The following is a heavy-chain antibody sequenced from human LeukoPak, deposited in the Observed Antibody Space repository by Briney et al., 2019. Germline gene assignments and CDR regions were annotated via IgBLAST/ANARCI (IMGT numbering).Heavy chain of an antibody. J-gene: IGHJ4*02. D-gene: IGHD6-13*01. CDR1: AFTFSSYA. CDR3: ASTISSSSDY. Sequence: GRSQRLSCAVAAFTFSSYAISSARQPAGKGMEWVANIKQDGSEKYYVDSVRGRFTISRDNAKNSLYLQMNSLIAEDTAVYYCASTISSSSDYWGQGTLVTVSS. V-gene: IGHV3-7*01. CDR2: IKQDGSEK.